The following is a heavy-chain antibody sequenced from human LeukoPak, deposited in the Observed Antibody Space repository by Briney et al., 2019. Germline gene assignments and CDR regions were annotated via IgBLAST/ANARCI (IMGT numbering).Heavy chain of an antibody. CDR2: IIPIFGTA. J-gene: IGHJ6*03. CDR1: GGTFSSYA. CDR3: AMYGDYGMGYNYYYMDV. V-gene: IGHV1-69*01. D-gene: IGHD4-17*01. Sequence: SVKVSCKASGGTFSSYAISWVRQDPGQGLEWMGGIIPIFGTANYAQKFQGRVTITADESTSTAYMELSSLRSEDTAVYYCAMYGDYGMGYNYYYMDVWGKGTTVTVSS.